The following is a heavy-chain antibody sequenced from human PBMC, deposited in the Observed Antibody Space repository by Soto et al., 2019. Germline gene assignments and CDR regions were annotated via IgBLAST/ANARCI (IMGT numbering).Heavy chain of an antibody. CDR3: AREEGGYNYKYFDY. Sequence: QVQLVESGGGVVQPGRSLRLSCAASGFTFSSYAMHWVRQAPGKGLEWVAVISYDGSNKYYADSVKGRFTISRDNSKNSLYLQMNSLRAEDTAVYDCAREEGGYNYKYFDYWGQGTLVTVSS. CDR1: GFTFSSYA. D-gene: IGHD5-12*01. V-gene: IGHV3-30-3*01. CDR2: ISYDGSNK. J-gene: IGHJ4*02.